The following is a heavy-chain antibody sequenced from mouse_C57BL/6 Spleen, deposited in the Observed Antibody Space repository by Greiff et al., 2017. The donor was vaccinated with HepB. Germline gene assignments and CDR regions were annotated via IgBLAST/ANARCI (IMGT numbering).Heavy chain of an antibody. CDR3: ARHITTVVATRYFDV. CDR2: IYPGDGDT. D-gene: IGHD1-1*01. J-gene: IGHJ1*03. CDR1: GYAFSSYW. V-gene: IGHV1-80*01. Sequence: VQLQQSGAELVKPGASVKISCKASGYAFSSYWMNWVKQRPGKGLEWIGQIYPGDGDTNYNGKFKGKATLTADKSSNTAYMQLSSLTSEDSAVYFCARHITTVVATRYFDVWGTGTTVTVSS.